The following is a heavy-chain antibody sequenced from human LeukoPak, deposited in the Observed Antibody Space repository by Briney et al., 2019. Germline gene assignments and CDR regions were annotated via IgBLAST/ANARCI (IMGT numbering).Heavy chain of an antibody. Sequence: PSETLSLTCTVSGGSISSYYWSWIRQPPGKGLEWIGYIYYSGSTNYNPSLKSRVTISVDTSKNQFSLKLSSVTAADTAVYYRARAYPELDGSRYYYYGMDVWGQGTTVTVSS. J-gene: IGHJ6*02. CDR3: ARAYPELDGSRYYYYGMDV. D-gene: IGHD1-1*01. CDR1: GGSISSYY. CDR2: IYYSGST. V-gene: IGHV4-59*01.